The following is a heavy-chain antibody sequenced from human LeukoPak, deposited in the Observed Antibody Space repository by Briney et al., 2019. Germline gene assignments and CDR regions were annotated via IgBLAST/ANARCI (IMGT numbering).Heavy chain of an antibody. D-gene: IGHD3/OR15-3a*01. CDR2: INTNTLNP. Sequence: ASVKVSCKASGYTLTDLAMNGVRQAPGQGLEWMGWINTNTLNPTYAQGFTGRFVFSLVTSVSTAYLQISSLKAEDTAVYYCARGKSGLVTTNDYWGQGNLVTVSS. CDR1: GYTLTDLA. CDR3: ARGKSGLVTTNDY. J-gene: IGHJ4*02. V-gene: IGHV7-4-1*02.